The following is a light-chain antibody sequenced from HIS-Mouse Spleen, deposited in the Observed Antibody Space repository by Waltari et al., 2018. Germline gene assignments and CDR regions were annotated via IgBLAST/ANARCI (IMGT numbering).Light chain of an antibody. V-gene: IGLV3-25*03. Sequence: SYELTQPPSVSVSPGQTARITCSGDALPKQYAYWYQQKPGQAPVLVIYKDSERPSGIPDGFSGSRSGTTGTLTISGVQAEDEADYYCQSADSSGTYWVFGGGTKLTVL. CDR2: KDS. CDR1: ALPKQY. CDR3: QSADSSGTYWV. J-gene: IGLJ3*02.